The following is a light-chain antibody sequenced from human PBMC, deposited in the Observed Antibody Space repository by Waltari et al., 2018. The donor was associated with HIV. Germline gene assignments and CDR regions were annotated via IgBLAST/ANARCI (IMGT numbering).Light chain of an antibody. V-gene: IGLV6-57*01. J-gene: IGLJ3*02. CDR2: EVN. Sequence: NFMLTQPHSVSESAGKTVTISCTRSSGRITNNYEQWYHQRPGSSPSTVIYEVNQRPSGVPDRFSGSIDSSSNSASLTISGLKTEDEADYYCQSYDSNTFWVFGGGTKLTVL. CDR1: SGRITNNY. CDR3: QSYDSNTFWV.